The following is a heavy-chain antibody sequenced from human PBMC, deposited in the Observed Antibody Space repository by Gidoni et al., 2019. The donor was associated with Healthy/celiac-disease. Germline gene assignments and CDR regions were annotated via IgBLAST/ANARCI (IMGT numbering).Heavy chain of an antibody. J-gene: IGHJ4*02. V-gene: IGHV3-30*18. D-gene: IGHD3-22*01. CDR1: GFPFSSHG. CDR2: ISYDGSNK. Sequence: QVQLVESGGGVVQPGRSLRLSCAASGFPFSSHGMHWVRQAPGKGLEWVAVISYDGSNKYYADSVKGRFTISRDNSKNTLYLQMNSLRAEDTAVYYCAKEGYYYDSSGYYPIDYWGQGTLVTVSS. CDR3: AKEGYYYDSSGYYPIDY.